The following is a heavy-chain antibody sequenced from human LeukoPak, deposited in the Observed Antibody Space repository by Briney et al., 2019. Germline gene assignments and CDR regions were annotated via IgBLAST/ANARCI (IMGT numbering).Heavy chain of an antibody. Sequence: GGSLRLSCAASGFTVSSNYMSWVRQAPGKGLEWVSVIYSSGSTYYADSVKGRFTISRDNSRNMVYLQMDSLRVEDTAVYYCARETLGYWGQGTLVTVSS. J-gene: IGHJ4*02. CDR2: IYSSGST. V-gene: IGHV3-53*01. CDR3: ARETLGY. CDR1: GFTVSSNY. D-gene: IGHD3-16*01.